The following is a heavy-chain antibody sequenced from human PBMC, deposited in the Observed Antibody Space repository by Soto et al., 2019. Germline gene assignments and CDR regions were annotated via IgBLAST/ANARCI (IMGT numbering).Heavy chain of an antibody. CDR3: ARDGARKRGEGSGWYYYYYSMDV. V-gene: IGHV3-33*01. J-gene: IGHJ6*03. CDR1: GFTFSSYG. D-gene: IGHD6-19*01. CDR2: IWYDGSNK. Sequence: GGSLRLSCAASGFTFSSYGMHWVRQAPGKGLEWVAVIWYDGSNKYYADSVKGRFTISRDNSKNTLYLQMNSLRAEDTAVYYCARDGARKRGEGSGWYYYYYSMDVWGKGTTVTVSS.